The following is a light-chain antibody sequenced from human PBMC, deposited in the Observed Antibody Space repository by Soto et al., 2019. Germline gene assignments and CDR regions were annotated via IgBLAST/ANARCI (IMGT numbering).Light chain of an antibody. J-gene: IGKJ2*01. CDR3: HQRGNWPRTS. V-gene: IGKV3-11*01. Sequence: EIVLTQSPATLSLSPGERANMSCRASQSVGDNFAWYQQKPGQAPRLLIYEASNRATGLPARFSGGGFGTEFTLTISSLEPEDFAVYFCHQRGNWPRTSLGQGTRLEI. CDR1: QSVGDN. CDR2: EAS.